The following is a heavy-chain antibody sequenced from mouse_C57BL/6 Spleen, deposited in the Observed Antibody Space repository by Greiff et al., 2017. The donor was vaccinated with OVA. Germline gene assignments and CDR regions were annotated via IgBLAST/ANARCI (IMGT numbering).Heavy chain of an antibody. CDR2: ISSGSSTI. CDR1: GFTFSDYG. V-gene: IGHV5-17*01. Sequence: EVQRVESGGGLVKPGGSLKLSCAASGFTFSDYGMHWVRQAPEKGLEWVAYISSGSSTIYYADTVKGRFTISRDNAKNTLFLQMTSLRSEDTAMYYCARPLTGTWFAYWGQGTPVTVSA. J-gene: IGHJ3*01. CDR3: ARPLTGTWFAY. D-gene: IGHD4-1*01.